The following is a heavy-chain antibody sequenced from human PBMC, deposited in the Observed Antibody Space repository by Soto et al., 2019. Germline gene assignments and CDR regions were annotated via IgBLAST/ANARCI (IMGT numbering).Heavy chain of an antibody. V-gene: IGHV4-38-2*01. Sequence: SETLSLTCAVSGHSISSDYYWGWIRQPPGKGLEWIGSIYHSGSAYYNPSLKSRVTISVDTSKNQFSLKLSSVTAADTAVYYCARASIGYSHGPFDYWGQGTLVTVSS. CDR3: ARASIGYSHGPFDY. D-gene: IGHD5-18*01. J-gene: IGHJ4*02. CDR2: IYHSGSA. CDR1: GHSISSDYY.